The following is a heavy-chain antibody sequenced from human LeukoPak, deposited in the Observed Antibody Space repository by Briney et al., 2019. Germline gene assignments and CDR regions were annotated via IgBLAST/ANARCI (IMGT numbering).Heavy chain of an antibody. J-gene: IGHJ4*02. Sequence: PGGSLRLSCAASGFTFSSYGMHWVRQAPGKGLEWVAFIRYDGSNKYYADSVKGRFTISRDNSKNTLYLQMNSLRAEDTAVYYCVRSRAKWLRPTDFDYWGQGTLVTVSS. CDR2: IRYDGSNK. V-gene: IGHV3-30*02. CDR1: GFTFSSYG. D-gene: IGHD5-12*01. CDR3: VRSRAKWLRPTDFDY.